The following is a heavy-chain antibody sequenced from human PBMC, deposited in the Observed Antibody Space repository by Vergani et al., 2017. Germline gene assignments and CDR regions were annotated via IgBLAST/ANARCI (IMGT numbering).Heavy chain of an antibody. CDR1: GGTFSSYA. Sequence: QVQLVQSGAEVKKPGSSVKVSCKASGGTFSSYAISWVRQAPGQGLEWMGGIIPIFGTANYAQKFQGRVTITADESTSTAYMELSSLRSEDTAVYYCARAGYCSSTSCATAGGAEYFQHWGQGTLVTVSS. D-gene: IGHD2-2*01. CDR3: ARAGYCSSTSCATAGGAEYFQH. CDR2: IIPIFGTA. V-gene: IGHV1-69*01. J-gene: IGHJ1*01.